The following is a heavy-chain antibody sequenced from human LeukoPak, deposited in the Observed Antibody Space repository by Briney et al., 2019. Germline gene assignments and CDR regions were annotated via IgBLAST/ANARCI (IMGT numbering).Heavy chain of an antibody. CDR1: DGSISSYY. J-gene: IGHJ4*02. CDR2: IYSSGTT. V-gene: IGHV4-59*08. Sequence: SETLSLTCTVSDGSISSYYWSWIRQPPGKGLEWIGYIYSSGTTNYNPSLKSRVAISVDTSKNQFSLKLSSVTAAATAVYYCARLFNWSRRSFDFWGQGTLVTVSS. CDR3: ARLFNWSRRSFDF. D-gene: IGHD1-20*01.